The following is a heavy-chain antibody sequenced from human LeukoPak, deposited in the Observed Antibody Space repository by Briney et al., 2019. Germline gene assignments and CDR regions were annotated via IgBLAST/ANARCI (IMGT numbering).Heavy chain of an antibody. Sequence: ASVKVSCKASGGTFSSYAISWVRQAPGQGLEWMGGIIPTFGTANYAQKFQGRVTITADESTSTAYMELSSLRSEDTAVYYCARDHCSSTSCYTSYWGQGTLVTVSS. CDR1: GGTFSSYA. D-gene: IGHD2-2*02. CDR2: IIPTFGTA. CDR3: ARDHCSSTSCYTSY. V-gene: IGHV1-69*01. J-gene: IGHJ4*02.